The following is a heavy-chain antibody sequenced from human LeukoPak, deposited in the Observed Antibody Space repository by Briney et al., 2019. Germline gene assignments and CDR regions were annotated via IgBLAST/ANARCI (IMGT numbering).Heavy chain of an antibody. V-gene: IGHV4-38-2*02. CDR1: AYSISSGYY. D-gene: IGHD2-2*01. CDR3: ARQYDY. J-gene: IGHJ4*02. Sequence: SETLSLTCTVSAYSISSGYYWGWIRQPPGKGLEWIGSIYHSGSTYYNPSLKSRVTISIDTSKNQFSLNLTSVTAADTAVYYCARQYDYWGQGTLVTVS. CDR2: IYHSGST.